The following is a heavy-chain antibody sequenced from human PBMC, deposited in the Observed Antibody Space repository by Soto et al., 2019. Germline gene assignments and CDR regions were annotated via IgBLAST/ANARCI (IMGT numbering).Heavy chain of an antibody. D-gene: IGHD3-3*01. J-gene: IGHJ6*02. CDR1: GGSISSSSYY. CDR2: IYYSGST. V-gene: IGHV4-39*01. CDR3: ARAYTYYDFWSGKPGAAPSGGMDV. Sequence: QLQLQESGPGLVKPSETLSLTCTVSGGSISSSSYYWGWIRQPPGKGLEWIGSIYYSGSTYYNPSLKSRVTISVDTSKTQFSLKLSSVTAADTAVYYCARAYTYYDFWSGKPGAAPSGGMDVWGQGTTVTVSS.